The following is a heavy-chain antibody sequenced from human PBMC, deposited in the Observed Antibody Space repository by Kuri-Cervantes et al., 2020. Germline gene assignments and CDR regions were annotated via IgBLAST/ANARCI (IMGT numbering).Heavy chain of an antibody. V-gene: IGHV7-4-1*02. D-gene: IGHD6-13*01. CDR1: GYTFNGYY. Sequence: ASVKVSCKASGYTFNGYYMHWVRQAPGQGLEWMGWINTNTGNPTYAQGFTGRFVFSLDTSVSTAYLQISSLKAEDTAVYYCARVGSSWFFGAFDIWGQGTMVTVSS. CDR2: INTNTGNP. J-gene: IGHJ3*02. CDR3: ARVGSSWFFGAFDI.